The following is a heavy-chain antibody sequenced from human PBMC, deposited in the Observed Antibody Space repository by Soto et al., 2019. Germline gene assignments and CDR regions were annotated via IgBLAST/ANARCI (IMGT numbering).Heavy chain of an antibody. CDR1: GGSISSSSYY. Sequence: SETLSLTCTVSGGSISSSSYYWGWIRQPPGKGLEWIGSIYYSGSTYYNPSLKSRVTISVDTSKDQFSLKLSSVTAADTAVYYCARQLLWFGSRHFDYWGQGTLVTVSS. V-gene: IGHV4-39*01. J-gene: IGHJ4*02. D-gene: IGHD3-10*01. CDR2: IYYSGST. CDR3: ARQLLWFGSRHFDY.